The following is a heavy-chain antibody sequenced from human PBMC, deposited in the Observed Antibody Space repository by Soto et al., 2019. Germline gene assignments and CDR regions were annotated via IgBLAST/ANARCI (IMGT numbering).Heavy chain of an antibody. CDR1: GGSISSYY. CDR2: IYYSGST. J-gene: IGHJ4*02. V-gene: IGHV4-59*08. Sequence: QVQLQESGPGLVKPSETLSLTCTVSGGSISSYYWSWIRQPPGKGLEWIGYIYYSGSTNYNPSLKSRVTISVDTSKNQFSLKLSSVTAADTAVYYCARHRQAAAGLPYYFDYWGQGTLVTVSS. D-gene: IGHD6-13*01. CDR3: ARHRQAAAGLPYYFDY.